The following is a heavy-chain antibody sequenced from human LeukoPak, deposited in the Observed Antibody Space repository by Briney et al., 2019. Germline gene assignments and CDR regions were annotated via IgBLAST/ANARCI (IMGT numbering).Heavy chain of an antibody. CDR3: ARGSYGSGSHVDY. CDR1: GGSISSGSYY. Sequence: PSETLSLTCTVSGGSISSGSYYWSWIRQPAGKGLEWIGYIYYSGSTNYNPSLKSRVTISVDTSKNQFSLKLSSVTAADTAVYYCARGSYGSGSHVDYWGQGTLVTVSS. V-gene: IGHV4-61*10. CDR2: IYYSGST. J-gene: IGHJ4*02. D-gene: IGHD3-10*01.